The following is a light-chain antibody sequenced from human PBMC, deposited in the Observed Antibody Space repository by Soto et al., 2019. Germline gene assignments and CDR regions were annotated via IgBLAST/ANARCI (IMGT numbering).Light chain of an antibody. CDR2: EVS. V-gene: IGLV2-14*01. CDR1: SSDVGGYNY. J-gene: IGLJ1*01. CDR3: SSYTSSSTYV. Sequence: SVLTQPASVSWSPGQSITISCTGTSSDVGGYNYVSWYQQHPGKAPKLMIYEVSNRPSGVSNRFSGSKSGNTASLTISGLQAEDEADYYCSSYTSSSTYVFGTGTKVT.